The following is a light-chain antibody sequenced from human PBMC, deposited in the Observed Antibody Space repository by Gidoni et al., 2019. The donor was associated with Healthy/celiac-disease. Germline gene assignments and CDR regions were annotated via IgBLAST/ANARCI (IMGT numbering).Light chain of an antibody. CDR1: QSVSSY. J-gene: IGKJ1*01. CDR3: QQRSNWPPT. V-gene: IGKV3-11*01. CDR2: DAS. Sequence: EIVLTQSPATLSLSPGERATLSCRASQSVSSYLAWYQQKPGQAPRLLIYDASTRATGIPARFSGSVSGTDFTLTIISLEPAYFAVYYCQQRSNWPPTFGQGTKVEIK.